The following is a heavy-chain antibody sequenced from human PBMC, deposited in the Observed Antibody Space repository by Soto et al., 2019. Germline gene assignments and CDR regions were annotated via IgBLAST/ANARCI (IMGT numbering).Heavy chain of an antibody. Sequence: EVQLVESGGGLVQPGRSLRLSCAASGFTFDDYAMHWVRQAPGKGLEWVSGISWNSGTIGYADSVKGRFTISRDNAKNSLYLQMSSLRAEDTALYYCAKDLQYVDYVPLHFYGMDVWGQGTTVTVSS. CDR1: GFTFDDYA. V-gene: IGHV3-9*01. J-gene: IGHJ6*02. CDR2: ISWNSGTI. D-gene: IGHD4-17*01. CDR3: AKDLQYVDYVPLHFYGMDV.